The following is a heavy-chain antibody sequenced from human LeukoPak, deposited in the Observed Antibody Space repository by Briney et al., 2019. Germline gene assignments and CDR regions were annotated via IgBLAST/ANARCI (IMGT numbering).Heavy chain of an antibody. J-gene: IGHJ4*02. CDR2: IYTTGST. Sequence: PGGSLRLSCTVSGFTVSSNSMSWVRQAPGKGLERVSFIYTTGSTHNSDSVKGRFTISRDSSKNTLYLQMNSLRTEDTAVYYCPRRAGDYSHPYDYWGQGTLVTVSS. V-gene: IGHV3-53*01. CDR3: PRRAGDYSHPYDY. D-gene: IGHD3-22*01. CDR1: GFTVSSNS.